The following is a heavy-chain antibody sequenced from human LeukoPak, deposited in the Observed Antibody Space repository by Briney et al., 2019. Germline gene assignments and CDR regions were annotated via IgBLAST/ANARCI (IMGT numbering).Heavy chain of an antibody. D-gene: IGHD6-19*01. Sequence: GGSLRLSCAASGFTFGLYSMTWVRQAPGKGLEWVSLIDSNSNFMNYADSVKGRFTISRDNSKSTLYLQMNSLRAEDTAVYYCAKVRWDNSGWYYLDYWGQGTLVTVSS. CDR1: GFTFGLYS. J-gene: IGHJ4*02. CDR2: IDSNSNFM. CDR3: AKVRWDNSGWYYLDY. V-gene: IGHV3-21*01.